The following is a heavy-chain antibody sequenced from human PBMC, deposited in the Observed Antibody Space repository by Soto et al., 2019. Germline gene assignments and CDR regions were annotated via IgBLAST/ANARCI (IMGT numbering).Heavy chain of an antibody. CDR1: GFTFSSYA. CDR3: AKAATYCDSTSCLRPANPDV. D-gene: IGHD2-2*01. J-gene: IGHJ6*02. Sequence: EVQLLESGGDLVQSGGSLRLSCAASGFTFSSYAMTWVRQAPGKGLEWVSAISDSGVSTYYTDSVKGRFTISRDNSKNPLYLQMNSLRAEDTAVYFCAKAATYCDSTSCLRPANPDVWGQGTTVTVSS. CDR2: ISDSGVST. V-gene: IGHV3-23*01.